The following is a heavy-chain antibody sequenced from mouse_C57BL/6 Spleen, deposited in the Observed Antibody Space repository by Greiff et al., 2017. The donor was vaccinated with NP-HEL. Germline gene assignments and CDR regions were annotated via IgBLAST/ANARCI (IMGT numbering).Heavy chain of an antibody. D-gene: IGHD2-4*01. J-gene: IGHJ4*01. V-gene: IGHV5-17*01. CDR2: ISSGSSTI. CDR3: ARHPFSYDLSGYAMDY. CDR1: GFTFSDYG. Sequence: EVQGVESGGGLVKPGGSLKLSCAASGFTFSDYGMHWVRQAPEKGLEWVAYISSGSSTIYYADTVKGRFTISRDNAKNTLFLQMTSLRSEDTAMYYCARHPFSYDLSGYAMDYWGQGTSVTVSS.